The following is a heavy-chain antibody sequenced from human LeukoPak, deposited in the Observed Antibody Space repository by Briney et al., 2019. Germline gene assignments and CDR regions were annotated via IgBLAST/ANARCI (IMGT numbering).Heavy chain of an antibody. CDR1: GGSFSGYY. CDR3: ARHPGYSSGWYPNYGMDV. CDR2: INHSGST. J-gene: IGHJ6*04. Sequence: SETLSLTRAVYGGSFSGYYWSWIRQPPGKGLEWIGEINHSGSTNYNPSLKSRVTISVDTSKNQFSLKLSSVTAADTAVYYCARHPGYSSGWYPNYGMDVWGKGTTVTVSS. D-gene: IGHD6-19*01. V-gene: IGHV4-34*01.